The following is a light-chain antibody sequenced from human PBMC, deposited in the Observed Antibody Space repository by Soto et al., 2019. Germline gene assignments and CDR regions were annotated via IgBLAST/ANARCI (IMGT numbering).Light chain of an antibody. J-gene: IGKJ4*01. V-gene: IGKV1-12*01. Sequence: DIQMTQSPSFVSASVGDRVTITCRASQGISSWLAWYQHKPGRAPKLLIHAASSLESGVPSRFSSSGSGTDITLTISSLQHEAFATCYCQQTTCSPLTFGGGTKVEIK. CDR1: QGISSW. CDR3: QQTTCSPLT. CDR2: AAS.